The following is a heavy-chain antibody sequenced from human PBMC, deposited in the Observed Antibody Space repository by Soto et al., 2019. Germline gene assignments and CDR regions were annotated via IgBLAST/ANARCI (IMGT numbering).Heavy chain of an antibody. V-gene: IGHV3-23*01. Sequence: DVQLLGSGGGLVQPGGSLRLSCPASGLTFGSYAMAWVRQGPGKGLEWVAVVSIGGSTHYADSVRGRFTISRDNSKNTLSLQMNSLTAEDTAVYFCAKRRGAGGHFDYWGQGALVTVSS. J-gene: IGHJ4*02. CDR1: GLTFGSYA. CDR2: VSIGGST. CDR3: AKRRGAGGHFDY. D-gene: IGHD2-15*01.